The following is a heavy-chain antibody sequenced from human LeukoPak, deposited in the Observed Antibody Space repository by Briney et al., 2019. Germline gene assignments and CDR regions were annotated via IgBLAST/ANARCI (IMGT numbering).Heavy chain of an antibody. D-gene: IGHD3-16*01. J-gene: IGHJ4*02. CDR3: ARASAGGAPDY. CDR2: IYSGGST. V-gene: IGHV3-66*01. Sequence: GGSLRLSCAASGFTVSSNYMSWVRQAPGKGLEWVSVIYSGGSTYYADSVKGRFTISRDNAKNSLYLQMNSLRAEDTAVYYCARASAGGAPDYWGQGTLVTVSS. CDR1: GFTVSSNY.